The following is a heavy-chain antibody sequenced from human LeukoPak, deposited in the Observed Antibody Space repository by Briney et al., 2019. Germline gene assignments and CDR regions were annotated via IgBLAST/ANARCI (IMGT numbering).Heavy chain of an antibody. Sequence: WASVKGSCKASGYTFTSYDINWVRQATGQGLEWMGWMNPNSANTGYAQNFQGRVTMTRNTSISTAYMELSSLRSEDTAVYYCAIRFSRGSGSAIDYWGQGTLVTVSS. J-gene: IGHJ4*02. V-gene: IGHV1-8*01. CDR3: AIRFSRGSGSAIDY. CDR2: MNPNSANT. CDR1: GYTFTSYD. D-gene: IGHD3-10*01.